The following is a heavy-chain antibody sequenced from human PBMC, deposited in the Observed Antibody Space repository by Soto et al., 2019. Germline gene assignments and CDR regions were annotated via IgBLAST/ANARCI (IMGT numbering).Heavy chain of an antibody. CDR2: IYWDDDK. CDR1: GFSLNTGGLG. CDR3: IHSRCGGDCLRSYSSHYYYGLGL. Sequence: QITLKESGPTLVKPTQTVTLTCSVSGFSLNTGGLGVGWIRQPPVKALEWLALIYWDDDKRYSPSLRNSLSISKDNSNNLVVFTMTNMDPVDTATYYCIHSRCGGDCLRSYSSHYYYGLGLWGQGTTVPVSS. D-gene: IGHD2-21*02. J-gene: IGHJ6*02. V-gene: IGHV2-5*02.